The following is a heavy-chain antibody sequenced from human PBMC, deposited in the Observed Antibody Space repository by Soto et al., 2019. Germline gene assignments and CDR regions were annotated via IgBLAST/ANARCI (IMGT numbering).Heavy chain of an antibody. V-gene: IGHV3-23*01. CDR2: ITGSGDST. D-gene: IGHD3-3*01. J-gene: IGHJ4*02. Sequence: PGGSLRLSCAASGFTFSSYAMSWVRQAPGKGLEWVSAITGSGDSTYYADSVKGRSTVSRDNSKNTLYLQMNSLRAEDTAVYYCAKVFVFTIREGFDYWGLGTLVTVSS. CDR1: GFTFSSYA. CDR3: AKVFVFTIREGFDY.